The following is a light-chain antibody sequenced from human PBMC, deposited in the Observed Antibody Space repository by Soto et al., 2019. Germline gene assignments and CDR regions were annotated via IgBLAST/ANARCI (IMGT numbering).Light chain of an antibody. CDR2: EVS. CDR3: SSYTGSSTLYV. J-gene: IGLJ1*01. Sequence: QSVLTQPASVSGSPGQSITISCTGTSSDVGGYNYVSWYQQHPGKAPKLLIYEVSNRPSGVSNRFSGSKSGNTASLTTSGLQAEDEADYYCSSYTGSSTLYVFGTGTKVTVL. CDR1: SSDVGGYNY. V-gene: IGLV2-14*01.